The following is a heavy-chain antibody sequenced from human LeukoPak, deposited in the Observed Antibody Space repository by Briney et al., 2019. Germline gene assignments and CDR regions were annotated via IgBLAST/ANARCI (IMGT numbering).Heavy chain of an antibody. Sequence: SETLSLTCTVSGGSISSYYWNWIRQPAGKGLEWIGRIYTSGSTNYNPSLKSRVTMSVDTSKNQFSLKLSSVTAADTAVYYCARGYYYDSSGSDINFDYWGQGTLVTVSS. CDR3: ARGYYYDSSGSDINFDY. V-gene: IGHV4-4*07. CDR1: GGSISSYY. J-gene: IGHJ4*02. D-gene: IGHD3-22*01. CDR2: IYTSGST.